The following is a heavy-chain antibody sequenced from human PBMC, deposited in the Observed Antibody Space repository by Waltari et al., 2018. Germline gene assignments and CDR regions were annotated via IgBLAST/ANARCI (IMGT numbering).Heavy chain of an antibody. D-gene: IGHD3-16*02. CDR2: INHSGST. J-gene: IGHJ4*02. Sequence: QVQLQQWGAGLLKPSETLSLTCAVYGGSFSGYYWSWIRQPPGKGLEWIGEINHSGSTNYNPSLKSRVTISVDTSKNQFSRKLSSVTAADTAVYYCARASYDYVWGSYRTTHFDYWGQGTLVTVSS. V-gene: IGHV4-34*01. CDR3: ARASYDYVWGSYRTTHFDY. CDR1: GGSFSGYY.